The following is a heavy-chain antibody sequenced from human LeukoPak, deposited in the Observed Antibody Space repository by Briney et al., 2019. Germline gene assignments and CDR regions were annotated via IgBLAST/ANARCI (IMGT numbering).Heavy chain of an antibody. CDR1: GFTFSSYS. CDR2: ISSSSSTI. D-gene: IGHD6-19*01. Sequence: GGSLRLSCAASGFTFSSYSMNWVRQAPGKGLGWVSYISSSSSTIYYADSVKGRFTISRDNAKNSLYLQMNSLRAEDTAVYYCARGPAPRRIAVAGIASDYWGQGTLVTVSS. V-gene: IGHV3-48*01. J-gene: IGHJ4*02. CDR3: ARGPAPRRIAVAGIASDY.